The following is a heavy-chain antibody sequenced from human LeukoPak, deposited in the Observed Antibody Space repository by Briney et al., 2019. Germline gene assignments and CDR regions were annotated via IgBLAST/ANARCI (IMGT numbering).Heavy chain of an antibody. CDR1: GFTFSSYA. J-gene: IGHJ6*02. V-gene: IGHV3-30*04. D-gene: IGHD3-10*01. CDR3: ARPMVRGSEYYYYGMDV. CDR2: ISYDGSNK. Sequence: PGGSLRLSCAASGFTFSSYAMHWVRQAPGKGLEWVAVISYDGSNKYYADSVKGRFTISRDNSKNTLYLQMNSLRAEDTAVYYCARPMVRGSEYYYYGMDVWGQGTLVTVSS.